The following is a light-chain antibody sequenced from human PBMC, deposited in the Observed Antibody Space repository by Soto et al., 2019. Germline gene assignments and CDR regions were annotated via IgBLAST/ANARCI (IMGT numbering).Light chain of an antibody. CDR2: KAS. CDR3: QQYNSYPWT. CDR1: QSISSW. Sequence: DIQITQSPSTLSASVGDRVTITCRASQSISSWLAWYQQKPGNAPNLLIYKASSLESGVPSRFSGSGSGTEFTLTISSLQPDDFATYYCQQYNSYPWTFGQGTKVDIK. V-gene: IGKV1-5*03. J-gene: IGKJ1*01.